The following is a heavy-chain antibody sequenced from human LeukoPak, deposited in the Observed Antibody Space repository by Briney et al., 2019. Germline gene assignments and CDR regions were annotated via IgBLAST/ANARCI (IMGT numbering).Heavy chain of an antibody. CDR1: GFTFSSYA. CDR3: AELGITMIGGV. V-gene: IGHV3-23*01. CDR2: ISGSGGST. J-gene: IGHJ6*04. D-gene: IGHD3-10*02. Sequence: GGSLRLSCAASGFTFSSYAMSWVRQAPGKGLEWFSAISGSGGSTYYADSVKGRFTISRDNAKNSLYLQMNSLRAEDTAVYYCAELGITMIGGVWGKGTTVTISS.